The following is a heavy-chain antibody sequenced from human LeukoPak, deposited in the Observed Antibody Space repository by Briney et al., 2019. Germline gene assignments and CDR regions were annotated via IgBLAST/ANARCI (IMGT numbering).Heavy chain of an antibody. D-gene: IGHD3-16*01. CDR3: AGEGWGRRGVSYYFDY. CDR2: ISYDGSNK. V-gene: IGHV3-30*04. J-gene: IGHJ4*02. Sequence: GGSLRLSCAASGFTFSSYAMHWVRQAPGKGLEWVAVISYDGSNKYYADSVKGRFTISRDNSKNTLYLQMNSLRAEDTAVYYCAGEGWGRRGVSYYFDYWGQGTLVTVSS. CDR1: GFTFSSYA.